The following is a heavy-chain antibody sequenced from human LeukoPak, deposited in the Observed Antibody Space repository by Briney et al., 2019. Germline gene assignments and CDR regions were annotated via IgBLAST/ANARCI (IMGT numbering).Heavy chain of an antibody. D-gene: IGHD2-2*01. CDR2: IYPGHSDT. J-gene: IGHJ4*02. V-gene: IGHV5-51*01. Sequence: GESLKISCKVSGYIWTNNWIGWVRQVPGKGLEWMGLIYPGHSDTKYSPSFQGQVTLSVDKSINTAYLHWSSLQASDTAIYFCARFAYTSSLDYWGQGTRVTVSS. CDR3: ARFAYTSSLDY. CDR1: GYIWTNNW.